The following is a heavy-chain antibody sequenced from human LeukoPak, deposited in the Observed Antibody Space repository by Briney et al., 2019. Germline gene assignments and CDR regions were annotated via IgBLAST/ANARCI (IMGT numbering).Heavy chain of an antibody. CDR1: GYTFTSYG. V-gene: IGHV1-8*02. CDR2: MNPNSGNT. J-gene: IGHJ3*02. Sequence: GASVKVSCKASGYTFTSYGISWVRQAPGQGLEWMGWMNPNSGNTGYAQKFQGRVTMTRNTSISTAYMELSSLRSEDTAVYYCARVEGYVGNAFDIWGQGTMVTVSS. D-gene: IGHD5-24*01. CDR3: ARVEGYVGNAFDI.